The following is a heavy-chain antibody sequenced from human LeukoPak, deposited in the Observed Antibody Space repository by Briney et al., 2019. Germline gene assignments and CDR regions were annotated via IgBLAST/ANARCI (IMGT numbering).Heavy chain of an antibody. CDR3: ARQARDYYDSSGSSFDY. D-gene: IGHD3-22*01. Sequence: SETLSLTCTVSGGSISSGDYYWSWIRQPPGKGLEWIGYIYYNGSTSYNPSLKSRVTISVDTSKNQFSLKLSSVTAADTAVYYCARQARDYYDSSGSSFDYWGQGTLVTVSS. CDR2: IYYNGST. J-gene: IGHJ4*02. CDR1: GGSISSGDYY. V-gene: IGHV4-30-4*08.